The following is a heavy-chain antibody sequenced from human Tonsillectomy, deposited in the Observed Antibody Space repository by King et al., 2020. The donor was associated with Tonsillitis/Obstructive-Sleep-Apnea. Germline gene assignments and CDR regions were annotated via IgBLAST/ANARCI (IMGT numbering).Heavy chain of an antibody. V-gene: IGHV3-23*04. CDR1: GFTFSSYG. Sequence: VQLVESGGGLVQPGGSLRLSCAASGFTFSSYGMNWVRQAPGKGLEWVSGISGSGNWTYSADSVKGRFTISRDNSKNTLYLQMSSLRADDTAIYYCAKVKDYGDFERGWFDPWGQGTLVTVSS. J-gene: IGHJ5*02. CDR3: AKVKDYGDFERGWFDP. CDR2: ISGSGNWT. D-gene: IGHD4-17*01.